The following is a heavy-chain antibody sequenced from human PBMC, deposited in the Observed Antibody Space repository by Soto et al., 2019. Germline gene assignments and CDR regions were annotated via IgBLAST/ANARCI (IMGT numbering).Heavy chain of an antibody. CDR2: ISSSSSYI. CDR3: ARARGNYYDSSGYYPDAFDI. Sequence: GGSLRLSCAASGFTFSSYSMNWVRQAPGKGLEWVSSISSSSSYIYYADSAKGRFTISRDNAKNSLYLQMNSLRAEDTAVYYCARARGNYYDSSGYYPDAFDIWGQGTMVTVSS. D-gene: IGHD3-22*01. V-gene: IGHV3-21*01. CDR1: GFTFSSYS. J-gene: IGHJ3*02.